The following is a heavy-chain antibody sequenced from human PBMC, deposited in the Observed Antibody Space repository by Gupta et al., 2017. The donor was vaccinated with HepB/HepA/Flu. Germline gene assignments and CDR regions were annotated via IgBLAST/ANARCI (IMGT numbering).Heavy chain of an antibody. V-gene: IGHV3-23*01. J-gene: IGHJ1*01. D-gene: IGHD2-15*01. CDR2: VSGSGGST. CDR1: GLTVSSHG. CDR3: ALGWRGY. Sequence: EVQLLDSGGGLAQPGGSLRLSCAVSGLTVSSHGMSWVRQAPGKGLEWVSYVSGSGGSTYYADAVKGRFTISRDKSKNTLCLQMDSLRAEDTAVYYCALGWRGYWGQGTLVSVSP.